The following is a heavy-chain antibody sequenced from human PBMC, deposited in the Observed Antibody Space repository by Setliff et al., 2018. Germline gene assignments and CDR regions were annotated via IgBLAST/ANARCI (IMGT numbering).Heavy chain of an antibody. D-gene: IGHD2-2*02. CDR2: ISSSSTTI. CDR3: ARSSAPIKRDYMDV. J-gene: IGHJ6*03. V-gene: IGHV3-48*01. CDR1: GFTFSSYG. Sequence: SLRLSCAASGFTFSSYGMNWVRQAPGKGLEWLSYISSSSTTIYYADSVKGRFTVSRDNAKNSLYLQMNSLRADDAAVYYCARSSAPIKRDYMDVWGKGTTVTVS.